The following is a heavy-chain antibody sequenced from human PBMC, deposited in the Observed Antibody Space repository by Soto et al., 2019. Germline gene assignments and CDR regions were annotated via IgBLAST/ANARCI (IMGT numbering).Heavy chain of an antibody. CDR3: ARYCSSTSCSPRAFDP. Sequence: PSETLSLTCTVSGGSISSYYWSWIRQPAGKGLEWIGRIYTSGSTNYNPSLKSRVTMSVDTSKNQFSLKLSSVTAADTAVYYCARYCSSTSCSPRAFDPWGQGTLVTVS. J-gene: IGHJ5*02. D-gene: IGHD2-2*01. CDR2: IYTSGST. CDR1: GGSISSYY. V-gene: IGHV4-4*07.